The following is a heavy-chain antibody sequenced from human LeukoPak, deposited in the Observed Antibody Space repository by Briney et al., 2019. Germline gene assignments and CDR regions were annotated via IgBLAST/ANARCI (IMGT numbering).Heavy chain of an antibody. J-gene: IGHJ4*02. CDR1: GFTFGDYA. CDR3: TRDPRIAAVYYFDH. CDR2: IRNKAYGGTT. Sequence: GSLRPSCTASGFTFGDYAMSWFRQAPGKGLEWVGFIRNKAYGGTTQYAASVKGRFTLSRDDSKSIAYLQMNSLKTDDTAVYYCTRDPRIAAVYYFDHWGQGTLVTVSS. V-gene: IGHV3-49*03. D-gene: IGHD6-13*01.